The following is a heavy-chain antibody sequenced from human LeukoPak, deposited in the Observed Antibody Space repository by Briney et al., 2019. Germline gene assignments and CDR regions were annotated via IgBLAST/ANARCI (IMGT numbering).Heavy chain of an antibody. CDR3: ARGGMPGDFDY. J-gene: IGHJ4*02. D-gene: IGHD2-2*01. CDR1: GGSISSSSYY. Sequence: SETLSLTCTVSGGSISSSSYYWGWIRQPPGKGLEWIGSIYYSGSTYYNPSLKSRVTISVDTSKNQFSLKLRSVTAADTAVYYCARGGMPGDFDYWGQGTLVTVSS. V-gene: IGHV4-39*07. CDR2: IYYSGST.